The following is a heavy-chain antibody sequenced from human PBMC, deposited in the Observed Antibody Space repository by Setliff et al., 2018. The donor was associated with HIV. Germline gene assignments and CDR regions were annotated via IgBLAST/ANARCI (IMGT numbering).Heavy chain of an antibody. V-gene: IGHV1-69*10. J-gene: IGHJ5*02. CDR2: IIPILGIA. CDR3: ARDPTMGLGWFDP. D-gene: IGHD3-10*01. CDR1: GGTFSSYA. Sequence: GASVKVSCKASGGTFSSYAISWVRQAPGQGLEWMGGIIPILGIASYAQKFQGRVTITADESTSTAYMELSSLRSEDTAVYYCARDPTMGLGWFDPWGQGTLVTVSS.